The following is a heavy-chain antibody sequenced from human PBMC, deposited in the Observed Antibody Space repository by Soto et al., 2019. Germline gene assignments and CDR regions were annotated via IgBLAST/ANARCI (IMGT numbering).Heavy chain of an antibody. CDR3: ARPRIAAAADAFDI. Sequence: GESLKIACKGSVYSFTSYWIGWVRQMPGKGLEWMGIIYPGDSDTRYSPSFQGQVTISADKSISTAYLQWSSLKASDTAMYYCARPRIAAAADAFDIWGQGTMVTVSS. CDR2: IYPGDSDT. D-gene: IGHD6-13*01. V-gene: IGHV5-51*01. J-gene: IGHJ3*02. CDR1: VYSFTSYW.